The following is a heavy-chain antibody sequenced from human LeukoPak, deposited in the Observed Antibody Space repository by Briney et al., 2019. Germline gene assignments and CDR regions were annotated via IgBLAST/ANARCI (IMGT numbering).Heavy chain of an antibody. Sequence: PSQTLSLTCTVSGGSISSGSYYWSWIRQPAGKGLEWIGRIYTSGSTNYNPSLKSRVTISVDTSKNQFSLKLSSVTAADTAVYYCARDIVVVPAAPKGPTYYYYYMDVWGKGTTVTVSS. J-gene: IGHJ6*03. CDR2: IYTSGST. D-gene: IGHD2-2*01. V-gene: IGHV4-61*02. CDR3: ARDIVVVPAAPKGPTYYYYYMDV. CDR1: GGSISSGSYY.